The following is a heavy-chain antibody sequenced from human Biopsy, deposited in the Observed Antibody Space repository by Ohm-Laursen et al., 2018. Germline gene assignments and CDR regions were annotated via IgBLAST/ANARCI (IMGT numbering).Heavy chain of an antibody. CDR2: IHGSGRT. CDR3: AGAGGHSF. CDR1: ECIVDRNH. D-gene: IGHD3-16*01. J-gene: IGHJ4*02. Sequence: SLRLSCSASECIVDRNHMNWVRQAPGKGLEWVSMIHGSGRTDYADSVKGRFTVSRDNSKDTVYLQMNALKVDDTAMYYCAGAGGHSFWGQGALVTVSS. V-gene: IGHV3-66*01.